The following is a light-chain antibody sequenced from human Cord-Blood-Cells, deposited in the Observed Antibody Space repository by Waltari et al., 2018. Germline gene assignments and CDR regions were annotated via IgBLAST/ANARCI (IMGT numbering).Light chain of an antibody. CDR1: QSVLYSSNNKNY. J-gene: IGKJ4*01. Sequence: DIVMTQSPDSLAVSLGERATINCKSSQSVLYSSNNKNYLAWYQQKPGQPPKLLIYWASTRESGVPDRFSCSGSGTDFTLTISSLQAEDVAVYCCQQYDSTPQVTFGGGTKVEIK. CDR2: WAS. V-gene: IGKV4-1*01. CDR3: QQYDSTPQVT.